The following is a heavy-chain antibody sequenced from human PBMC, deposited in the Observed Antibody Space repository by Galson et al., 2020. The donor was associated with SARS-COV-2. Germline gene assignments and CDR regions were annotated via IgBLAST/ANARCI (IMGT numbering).Heavy chain of an antibody. CDR1: GFTFSSYG. CDR2: ISYDGSNK. D-gene: IGHD6-19*01. Sequence: GESLKISCAASGFTFSSYGMHWVRQAPGKGLEWVAVISYDGSNKYYADSVKGRFTISRDNSKNTLYLQMNSLRAEDTAVYYCAKEAVVRQWLAHFDYWGQGTLVTVSS. V-gene: IGHV3-30*18. CDR3: AKEAVVRQWLAHFDY. J-gene: IGHJ4*02.